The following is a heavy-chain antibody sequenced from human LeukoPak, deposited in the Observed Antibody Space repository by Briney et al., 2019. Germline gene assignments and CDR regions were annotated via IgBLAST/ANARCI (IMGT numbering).Heavy chain of an antibody. CDR1: GFTYSSYA. D-gene: IGHD5-18*01. CDR2: ISSNGGST. CDR3: VKDLMSGYSYGYEAAFDI. Sequence: GGSLRLSCSASGFTYSSYAMHWVRQAPGKGLEYVSAISSNGGSTYYADSVKGRFTISRDNSKNTLYLQMSSLRAEDTAVYYCVKDLMSGYSYGYEAAFDIWGQGTMVTVSS. J-gene: IGHJ3*02. V-gene: IGHV3-64D*06.